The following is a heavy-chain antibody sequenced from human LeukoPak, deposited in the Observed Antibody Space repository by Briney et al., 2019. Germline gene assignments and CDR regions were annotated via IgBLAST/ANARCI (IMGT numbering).Heavy chain of an antibody. D-gene: IGHD3-3*01. CDR1: GGSISSSNYY. CDR3: ARYTIFEFDP. V-gene: IGHV4-39*07. J-gene: IGHJ5*02. Sequence: SETLSLTCTVSGGSISSSNYYWGWIRQPPGKGLDWIGIIYYSGSTYYNPSLKSRVTISVDTSKNQFSLKLSSVTAADTAVYYCARYTIFEFDPWGQGTLVTVSS. CDR2: IYYSGST.